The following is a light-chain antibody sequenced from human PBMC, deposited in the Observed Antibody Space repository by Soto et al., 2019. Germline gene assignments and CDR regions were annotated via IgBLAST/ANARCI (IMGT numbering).Light chain of an antibody. Sequence: QSVLTQPPSASGTPGQRVTISCSGSSSNIGSYYVYWYQQLPGTAPKLLIYRNNQRPSGVADRFSGCKSGTSASLAISGLRSEDEADYYCAAWDDSLSSVVFGGGTQLTVL. J-gene: IGLJ2*01. CDR3: AAWDDSLSSVV. CDR2: RNN. V-gene: IGLV1-47*01. CDR1: SSNIGSYY.